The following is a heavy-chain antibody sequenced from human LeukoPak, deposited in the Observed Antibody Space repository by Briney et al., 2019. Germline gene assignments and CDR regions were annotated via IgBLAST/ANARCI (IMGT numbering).Heavy chain of an antibody. V-gene: IGHV3-9*01. CDR2: ISSNSASV. D-gene: IGHD3-10*01. CDR1: GVTFHNHA. CDR3: AKDISAYYGPGSYFDY. J-gene: IGHJ4*02. Sequence: GGSLRLSCAVSGVTFHNHAMHWVRQAPGKGLEWVSGISSNSASVDYADSVKGRFTVSSDNAKNSLYLQMNSLRAEDTALYYCAKDISAYYGPGSYFDYWGPGTLVTVSS.